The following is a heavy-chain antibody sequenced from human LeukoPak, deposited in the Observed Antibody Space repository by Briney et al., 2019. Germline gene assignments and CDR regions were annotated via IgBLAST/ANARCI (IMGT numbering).Heavy chain of an antibody. CDR1: GFTFSSYW. J-gene: IGHJ4*02. CDR2: INTDGSST. Sequence: GGSLRLSCAASGFTFSSYWMHWVRQAPGKGLVWVSRINTDGSSTSYADSVKGRFTISRDNAKNSLYLQMNSLRAEDTALYYCAKETPPGDQYCGGDCYPLDYWGQGTLVTVSS. V-gene: IGHV3-74*01. D-gene: IGHD2-21*02. CDR3: AKETPPGDQYCGGDCYPLDY.